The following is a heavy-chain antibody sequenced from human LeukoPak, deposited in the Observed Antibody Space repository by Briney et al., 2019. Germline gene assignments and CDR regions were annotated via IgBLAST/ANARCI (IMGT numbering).Heavy chain of an antibody. D-gene: IGHD3-22*01. Sequence: SETLSLTCAVSGYYISKCYYWGLIRQPPGRGLEWIGTIYHSGSTYYNPSLKSRVTISVDTSNNQFSLKLSSVTAAFTAVYYCGRDRSYHYDSSGYSLDYWGQGTLVTVSS. V-gene: IGHV4-38-2*02. CDR3: GRDRSYHYDSSGYSLDY. J-gene: IGHJ4*02. CDR1: GYYISKCYY. CDR2: IYHSGST.